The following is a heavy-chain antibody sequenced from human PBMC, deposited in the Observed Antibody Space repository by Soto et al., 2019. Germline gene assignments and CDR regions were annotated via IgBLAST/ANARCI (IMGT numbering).Heavy chain of an antibody. CDR2: MNPNSGNT. CDR1: GGTFSSYA. CDR3: ARGRNGMDV. V-gene: IGHV1-8*02. Sequence: ASVKVSCKASGGTFSSYAISWVRQAPGQGLEWMGWMNPNSGNTGYAQKFQGRVTMTRNTSISTAYMELSSLRSEDTAVYYCARGRNGMDVWGQGTTVTVSS. J-gene: IGHJ6*02.